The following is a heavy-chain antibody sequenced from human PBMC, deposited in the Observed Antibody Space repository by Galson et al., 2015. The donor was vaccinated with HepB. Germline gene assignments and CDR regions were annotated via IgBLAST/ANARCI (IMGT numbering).Heavy chain of an antibody. D-gene: IGHD3-3*01. CDR2: MNPNSGNT. V-gene: IGHV1-8*01. CDR1: GSTFTSYD. CDR3: ARGDPYYDFWSGLPGDYAFDI. Sequence: SVKVSCKASGSTFTSYDINWVRQATGQGLEWMGWMNPNSGNTGYAQKFQGRVTMTRNTSISTAYMELSSLRSEDTAVYYCARGDPYYDFWSGLPGDYAFDIWGQGTMVTVSS. J-gene: IGHJ3*02.